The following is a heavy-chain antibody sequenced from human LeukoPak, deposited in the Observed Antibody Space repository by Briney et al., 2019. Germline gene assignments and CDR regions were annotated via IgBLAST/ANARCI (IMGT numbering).Heavy chain of an antibody. J-gene: IGHJ6*03. D-gene: IGHD3-3*01. CDR2: ISSSSSYI. Sequence: PGGSLRLSCAASGFTFSSYSMNWVRQAPGKGLEWVSSISSSSSYIHYADSVKGRFTISRDNAKNSLYLQMNSLRAEDTAVYYCAREGSTIFGVVKYMDVWGKGTTVTVSS. CDR3: AREGSTIFGVVKYMDV. CDR1: GFTFSSYS. V-gene: IGHV3-21*01.